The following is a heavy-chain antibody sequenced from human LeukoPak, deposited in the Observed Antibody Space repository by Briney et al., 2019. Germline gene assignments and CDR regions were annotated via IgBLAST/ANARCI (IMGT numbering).Heavy chain of an antibody. J-gene: IGHJ5*02. V-gene: IGHV4-30-4*01. CDR1: GGSSRSGDYF. CDR3: ARRRQTGGDNGLHNWFDP. Sequence: SQTLSLTCAVSGGSSRSGDYFWSWIRQPPGKGLEWIGHIHYSGNTYYNPSLKSRVTMSVDTSKNHFSLRLTSVTAADTAVYYCARRRQTGGDNGLHNWFDPWGQGILVTVSS. D-gene: IGHD2-21*01. CDR2: IHYSGNT.